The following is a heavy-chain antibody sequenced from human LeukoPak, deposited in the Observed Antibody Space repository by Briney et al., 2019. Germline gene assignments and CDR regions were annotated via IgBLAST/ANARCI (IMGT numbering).Heavy chain of an antibody. CDR2: ISWDSSNR. Sequence: GRSLRLSCAASGFTFDDYAMHWVRQAPGKGLEWVSGISWDSSNRGYADSVKGRFTIPRDNAKNSLYMQMNSLRAEDTALYYCAKDIDTGLASGMDVWGQGTTVTVSS. D-gene: IGHD5-18*01. J-gene: IGHJ6*02. V-gene: IGHV3-9*01. CDR1: GFTFDDYA. CDR3: AKDIDTGLASGMDV.